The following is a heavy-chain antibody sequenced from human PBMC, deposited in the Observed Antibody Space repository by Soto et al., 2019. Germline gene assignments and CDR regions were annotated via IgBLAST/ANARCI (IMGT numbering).Heavy chain of an antibody. J-gene: IGHJ4*02. D-gene: IGHD3-3*01. CDR1: GFTFGAYS. CDR3: VREYILGVRSFDY. Sequence: EVHLVESGGGLVQWGGSLTLSCAASGFTFGAYSVNWVRQAPGKGLEWISYISSGSKTIYYADSVKGRFIVSRDNAKNSQYLQKHRLRDEDTDVYYCVREYILGVRSFDYWVQGTLVTVSS. V-gene: IGHV3-48*02. CDR2: ISSGSKTI.